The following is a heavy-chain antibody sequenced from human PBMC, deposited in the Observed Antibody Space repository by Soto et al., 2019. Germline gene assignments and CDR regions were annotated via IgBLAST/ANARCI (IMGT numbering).Heavy chain of an antibody. D-gene: IGHD1-26*01. CDR1: GFIFENFG. CDR2: ISGSGFKK. V-gene: IGHV3-23*01. J-gene: IGHJ5*02. CDR3: AKDQGVELVPLATVDWFDP. Sequence: GGSLRLSCAASGFIFENFGMSWARQAPGKGLEWISSISGSGFKKYYADSVKGRFTISRDNSKSTVYLELNNLSAEDTAVYHCAKDQGVELVPLATVDWFDPWGQGSVVTVSS.